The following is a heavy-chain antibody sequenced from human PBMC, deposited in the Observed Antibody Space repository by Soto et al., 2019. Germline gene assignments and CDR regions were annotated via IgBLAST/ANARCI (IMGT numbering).Heavy chain of an antibody. V-gene: IGHV3-53*02. CDR2: IYSGGST. Sequence: EVQLVETGGGLIQPGGSLRLSCAASGFTVSSNYMSWVRQAPGKGLEWVSVIYSGGSTYYADSVKGRFTISRDNSKNTLYLQMNSLRAEDTAVYYCARDVVVVVAATRGYYYYGMDVWGQGTTVTVSS. J-gene: IGHJ6*02. CDR3: ARDVVVVVAATRGYYYYGMDV. D-gene: IGHD2-15*01. CDR1: GFTVSSNY.